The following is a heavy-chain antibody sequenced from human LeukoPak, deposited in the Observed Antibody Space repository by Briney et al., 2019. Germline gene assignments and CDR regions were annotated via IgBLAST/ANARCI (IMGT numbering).Heavy chain of an antibody. CDR2: IYSGGAT. CDR3: AKYYTYYDFWSGYLPLRTPSPYFDY. D-gene: IGHD3-3*01. Sequence: GGSLRLSCAASGFTVSSSYMTWVRQAPGKGLEWVSVIYSGGATYYADSVKGRFTISRDNSKNTLFLQMNSLRAEDTAVYYCAKYYTYYDFWSGYLPLRTPSPYFDYWGQGTLVTVSS. J-gene: IGHJ4*02. CDR1: GFTVSSSY. V-gene: IGHV3-53*01.